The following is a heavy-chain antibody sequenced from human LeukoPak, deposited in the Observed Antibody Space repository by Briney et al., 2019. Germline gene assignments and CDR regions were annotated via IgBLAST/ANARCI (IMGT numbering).Heavy chain of an antibody. CDR2: ISYDGSNK. CDR1: GFTFSSYA. D-gene: IGHD6-19*01. V-gene: IGHV3-30-3*01. J-gene: IGHJ4*02. Sequence: GGSLRLSCAASGFTFSSYAMHLVRQAPGKGLEWVAVISYDGSNKYYADSVKGRFTISRDNSKNTLYLQMNSLRAEDTAVYYCARDPPYCSGWSDAVVYWGQGTLVTVSS. CDR3: ARDPPYCSGWSDAVVY.